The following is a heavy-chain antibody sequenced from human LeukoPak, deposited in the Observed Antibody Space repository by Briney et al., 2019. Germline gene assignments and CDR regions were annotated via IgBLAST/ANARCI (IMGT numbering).Heavy chain of an antibody. CDR3: ARRYNYYYGMDV. J-gene: IGHJ6*02. CDR1: GYTFTSYD. V-gene: IGHV1-8*01. CDR2: MNPNSGNT. Sequence: ASVGVSGKASGYTFTSYDINWVRQATGQGLEWRGRMNPNSGNTGYAQKFQGRVTMTRNTSISTAYMELSSLRSEDTAVYYCARRYNYYYGMDVWGQGTTVTVSS.